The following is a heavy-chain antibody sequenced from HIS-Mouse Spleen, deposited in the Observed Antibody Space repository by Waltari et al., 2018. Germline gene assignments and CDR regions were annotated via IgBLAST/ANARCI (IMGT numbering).Heavy chain of an antibody. CDR3: ARDQGGPAGYYGMDV. Sequence: EVQLVESGGGLVKPGGSLRLSCAAAGFTFSSYSMHWVRKAPGKGLDLVSSISSSSSYIYYADSVKGRFTISRDNAKNSLYLQMNSLRAEDTAVYYCARDQGGPAGYYGMDVWGQGTTVTVSS. CDR2: ISSSSSYI. V-gene: IGHV3-21*01. CDR1: GFTFSSYS. D-gene: IGHD6-25*01. J-gene: IGHJ6*02.